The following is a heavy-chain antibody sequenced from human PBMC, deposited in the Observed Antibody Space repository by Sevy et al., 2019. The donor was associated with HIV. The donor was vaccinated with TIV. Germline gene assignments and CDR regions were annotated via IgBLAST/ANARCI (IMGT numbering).Heavy chain of an antibody. Sequence: ASVKVSCKASGYTFTGYYMHWVRQAPGQGLEWMGWINPNSGGTNYAQKFQGRVTMTRDTSISTAYMELSRLRSDDTAVYYCAMGSYYYDSRYYMDVWGKGTTVTVSS. V-gene: IGHV1-2*02. CDR3: AMGSYYYDSRYYMDV. D-gene: IGHD3-22*01. CDR2: INPNSGGT. CDR1: GYTFTGYY. J-gene: IGHJ6*03.